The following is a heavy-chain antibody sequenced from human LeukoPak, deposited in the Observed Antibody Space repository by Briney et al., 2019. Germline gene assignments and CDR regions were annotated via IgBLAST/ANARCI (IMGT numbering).Heavy chain of an antibody. V-gene: IGHV3-30*18. Sequence: GRSLRLSCAASGFTFSTYGMHWVRQAPGKGLEWVAVISYDGSNKYYADSVKGRFTISRDNSKNTLYLQMNSLRAEDTAVYYCAKSRLGELWNAFDIWGQGTMVTVSS. J-gene: IGHJ3*02. D-gene: IGHD3-16*01. CDR1: GFTFSTYG. CDR3: AKSRLGELWNAFDI. CDR2: ISYDGSNK.